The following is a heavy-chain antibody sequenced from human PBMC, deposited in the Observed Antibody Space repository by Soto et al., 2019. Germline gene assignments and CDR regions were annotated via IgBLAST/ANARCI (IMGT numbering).Heavy chain of an antibody. CDR1: GFSLTTGGIT. Sequence: SGPAVNPTQTLTLTCTVSGFSLTTGGITVGWIRQPPGKAPEWLALAHEYSPSLQYRLTFTKDTSKNQVVLTMTNVDPGDTATYYCTLRHDSSMGPIYWGQGIQVTVSS. CDR2: AH. CDR3: TLRHDSSMGPIY. J-gene: IGHJ4*02. V-gene: IGHV2-5*01. D-gene: IGHD3-16*01.